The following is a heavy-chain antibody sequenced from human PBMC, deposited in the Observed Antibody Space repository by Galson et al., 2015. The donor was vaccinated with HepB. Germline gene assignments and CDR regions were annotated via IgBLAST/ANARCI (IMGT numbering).Heavy chain of an antibody. CDR1: GFPFSNHS. Sequence: SLRLSCAASGFPFSNHSMNWVRQPPGKGLEWVASINPSSYYIFYADSVEGRFTISRGNAKNSLHLQVNSLRADDTAVYYCARGETVGPTTGFDYWGQGTLVTVSS. CDR2: INPSSYYI. D-gene: IGHD1-26*01. CDR3: ARGETVGPTTGFDY. V-gene: IGHV3-21*01. J-gene: IGHJ4*02.